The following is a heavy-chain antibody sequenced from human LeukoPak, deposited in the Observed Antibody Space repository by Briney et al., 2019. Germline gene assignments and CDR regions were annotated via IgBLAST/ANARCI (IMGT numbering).Heavy chain of an antibody. Sequence: PSETLSLTCAVYGGSFSGYYWSWIRQPPGKGLEWIGEINHSGSTNYNPSLKSRVTISVDTSKNQFSLKLSSVTAADTAVHYCAGLYGPFDYWGQGTLVTVSS. CDR1: GGSFSGYY. J-gene: IGHJ4*02. CDR3: AGLYGPFDY. D-gene: IGHD2-8*01. V-gene: IGHV4-34*01. CDR2: INHSGST.